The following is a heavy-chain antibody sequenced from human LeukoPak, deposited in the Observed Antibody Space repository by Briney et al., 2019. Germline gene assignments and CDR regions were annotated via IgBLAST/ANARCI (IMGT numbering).Heavy chain of an antibody. J-gene: IGHJ4*02. D-gene: IGHD6-6*01. CDR1: GGSISSGSYY. Sequence: PSETLSLTCTVSGGSISSGSYYWSWIRQPAGKGLEWIGRIYTSGSTNYNPSLRSRVTTSVDTSKNQFSLKLSSMTAADTAVYYCARGPASSSSLPFDYWGQGTLVTVSS. CDR2: IYTSGST. V-gene: IGHV4-61*02. CDR3: ARGPASSSSLPFDY.